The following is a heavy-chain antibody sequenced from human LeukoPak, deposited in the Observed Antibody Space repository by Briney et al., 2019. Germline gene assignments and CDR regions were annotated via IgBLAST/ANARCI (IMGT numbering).Heavy chain of an antibody. V-gene: IGHV4-59*01. CDR1: GGSLSNYY. CDR3: ARGRSYGFDFNS. CDR2: IHPNGVA. J-gene: IGHJ4*02. D-gene: IGHD5-18*01. Sequence: SETLSLICTVSGGSLSNYYWSWIRQPPGKGLEWIGYIHPNGVATYNSSLKTRVTMSTDTSKNHFSLNLTSVTAADTAVYYCARGRSYGFDFNSWGPGTLVIVSS.